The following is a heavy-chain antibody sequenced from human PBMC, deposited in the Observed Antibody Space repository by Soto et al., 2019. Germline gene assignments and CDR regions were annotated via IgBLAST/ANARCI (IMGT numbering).Heavy chain of an antibody. J-gene: IGHJ4*02. CDR3: ARDNGYLAFDH. D-gene: IGHD5-12*01. V-gene: IGHV1-69*12. Sequence: QVQLVQSGAEVKKPGSSVKVSCEASGVTFANYAVTWVRQAPGQGLEWMGSLIHTFGKERYAQKFHGRSTITADESSSTAYMVLGGLRYDDTAVYYCARDNGYLAFDHWGQGTRVTVSS. CDR2: LIHTFGKE. CDR1: GVTFANYA.